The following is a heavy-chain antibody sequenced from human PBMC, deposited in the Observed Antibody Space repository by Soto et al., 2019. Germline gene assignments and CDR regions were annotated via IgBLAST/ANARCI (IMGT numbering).Heavy chain of an antibody. CDR1: GGALTSYP. D-gene: IGHD1-20*01. CDR2: IDPIVDTS. CDR3: ATYPRPYKWTDI. J-gene: IGHJ4*02. V-gene: IGHV1-69*06. Sequence: QVRLEQSGAEVKKPGSSVRVACQASGGALTSYPIHWVRQAPGQGLEWMGVIDPIVDTSNLAENFKTRLTLTADTSTKTVYMDLTSLRSDDTAIYFCATYPRPYKWTDIWGRGTQLTVSS.